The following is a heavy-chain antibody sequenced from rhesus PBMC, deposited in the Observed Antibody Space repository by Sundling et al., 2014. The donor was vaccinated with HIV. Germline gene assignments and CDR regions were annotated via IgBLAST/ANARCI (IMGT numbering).Heavy chain of an antibody. CDR3: ARDEILEYCSGSDCEAYWYFDL. Sequence: QVQLQESGPAVVKPSETLSLTCAVSRGSFSGYFWGWIRQPPGKGLEWIGYISGSGGTTDYNPSLRSRVTISTDTSKNQFSLKLSSVTAADTAVYFCARDEILEYCSGSDCEAYWYFDLWGPGTTITISS. V-gene: IGHV4-165*01. CDR1: RGSFSGYF. D-gene: IGHD2-21*01. J-gene: IGHJ2*01. CDR2: ISGSGGTT.